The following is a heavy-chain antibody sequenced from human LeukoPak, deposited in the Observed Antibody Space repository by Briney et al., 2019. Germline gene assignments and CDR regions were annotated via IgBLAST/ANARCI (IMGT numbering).Heavy chain of an antibody. J-gene: IGHJ2*01. CDR3: ARGIVVVTAIPWYFDL. V-gene: IGHV1-69*01. CDR1: GGTFSSYA. Sequence: SVKVSFKASGGTFSSYAISWVRQAPGQGLEWMGGIIPIFGTANYAQKFQGRVTITADESTSTAYMELSSLRSEDTAVYYCARGIVVVTAIPWYFDLWGRGTLVTVSS. CDR2: IIPIFGTA. D-gene: IGHD2-21*02.